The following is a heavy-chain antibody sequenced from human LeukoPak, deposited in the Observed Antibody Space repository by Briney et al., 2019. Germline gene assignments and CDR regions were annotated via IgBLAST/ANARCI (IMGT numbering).Heavy chain of an antibody. Sequence: GGSLRLSCAASGFTLSNYGMHWVRRAPGEGLEWVAVIWYDGSNKYYEDSVKGRFTISRDNSKNTLYLQMNSLRVEDTAMYYCARGRVGLDIWGQGTMVIVSA. V-gene: IGHV3-33*01. CDR2: IWYDGSNK. CDR3: ARGRVGLDI. CDR1: GFTLSNYG. J-gene: IGHJ3*02.